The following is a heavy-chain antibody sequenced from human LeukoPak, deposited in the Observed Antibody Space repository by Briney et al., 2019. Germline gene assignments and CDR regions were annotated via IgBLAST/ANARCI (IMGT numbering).Heavy chain of an antibody. V-gene: IGHV4-34*01. Sequence: KASETLSLTCAVYGVPLSGYYWSWIRQPPGKGLEWIGEINHSGSASYNPSLKSRVTISVDTSKKQFFLMLNSVTAADTAVYYCARNGRYCLDCWGQGTLVTVSS. J-gene: IGHJ4*02. CDR3: ARNGRYCLDC. CDR2: INHSGSA. D-gene: IGHD6-19*01. CDR1: GVPLSGYY.